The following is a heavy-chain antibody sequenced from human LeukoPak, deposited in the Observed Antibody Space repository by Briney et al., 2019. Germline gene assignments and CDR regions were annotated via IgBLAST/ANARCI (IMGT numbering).Heavy chain of an antibody. D-gene: IGHD6-13*01. CDR1: GGSFSGYY. Sequence: PSKTLSLTCAVYGGSFSGYYWSWIRQPPGKGLEWIGEINHSGSTNYNPSLKSRVTISVDTSKNQFSLKLSSVTAADTAVYYCARKGRQQLSTWGQGTLVTVSS. J-gene: IGHJ5*02. CDR3: ARKGRQQLST. V-gene: IGHV4-34*01. CDR2: INHSGST.